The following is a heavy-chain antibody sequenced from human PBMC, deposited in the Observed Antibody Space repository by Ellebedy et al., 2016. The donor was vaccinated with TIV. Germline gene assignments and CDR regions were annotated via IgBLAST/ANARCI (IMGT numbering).Heavy chain of an antibody. Sequence: GESLKLSCAASGFTFDDYTMHWVRQAPGKGLEWVSLISWDGGSTYYADSVKGRFTISRDNSKNSLYLQMNSLRTEDTALYYCAKDTSSGPLGYWGQGTLVTVSS. J-gene: IGHJ4*02. V-gene: IGHV3-43*01. CDR2: ISWDGGST. CDR3: AKDTSSGPLGY. D-gene: IGHD5-12*01. CDR1: GFTFDDYT.